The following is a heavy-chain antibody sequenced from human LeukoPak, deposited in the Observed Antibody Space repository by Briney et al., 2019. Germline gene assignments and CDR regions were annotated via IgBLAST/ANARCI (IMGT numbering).Heavy chain of an antibody. J-gene: IGHJ6*02. V-gene: IGHV3-66*01. D-gene: IGHD2-15*01. CDR3: ARESSGGSSYYYYGMDV. CDR1: GFTVSSNY. CDR2: TYSGGST. Sequence: RGSLRLSCAASGFTVSSNYMSWVRQAPGKGLEWVSVTYSGGSTYYADSVKGRFTISRDNSKNTLYLQMNSLRAEDTAVYYCARESSGGSSYYYYGMDVWGQGTTVTVSS.